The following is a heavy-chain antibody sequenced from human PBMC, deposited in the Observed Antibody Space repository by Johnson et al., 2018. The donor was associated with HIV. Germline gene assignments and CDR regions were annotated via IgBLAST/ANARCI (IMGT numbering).Heavy chain of an antibody. CDR3: AKGMGELLRIDAFDI. J-gene: IGHJ3*02. CDR2: INTGGST. CDR1: GFTVSSNY. Sequence: EVQLVESGGGLIKPGGSLRLSCAAYGFTVSSNYMSWVRQAPGKGLEWVSLINTGGSTYYADSVKGRFTISRDNSKNTLYLQMNSLRAEDTAVYYCAKGMGELLRIDAFDIWGQGTMVTVSS. V-gene: IGHV3-66*01. D-gene: IGHD1-26*01.